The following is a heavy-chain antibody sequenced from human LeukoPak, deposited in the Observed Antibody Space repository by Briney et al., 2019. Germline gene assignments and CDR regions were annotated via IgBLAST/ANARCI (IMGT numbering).Heavy chain of an antibody. J-gene: IGHJ3*02. V-gene: IGHV3-23*01. CDR1: GLTFSSYA. CDR2: ISGSGDTT. CDR3: AKGLSAVTTRPDDTFDI. Sequence: GGSLRLSCAASGLTFSSYAMTWVRQAPGKGLEWVSSISGSGDTTYYADSVKGRITISRDNSKNTLYLQIHFLRADDTAVYYCAKGLSAVTTRPDDTFDIWGQGTMVIVSS. D-gene: IGHD4-17*01.